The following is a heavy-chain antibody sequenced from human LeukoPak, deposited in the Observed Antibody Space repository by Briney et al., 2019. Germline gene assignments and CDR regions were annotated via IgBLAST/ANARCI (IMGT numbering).Heavy chain of an antibody. V-gene: IGHV3-30-3*01. D-gene: IGHD3-3*01. J-gene: IGHJ6*02. Sequence: GGSLRLSCAASEFTFSSYAMHWVRQAPGKGLEWVAVISYDGSNKYYADSVMGRFTISRDNSKNTLYLQMNSLRAEDTAVYYCARDRVSDFWSGYYKDYYGMDVWGQGTTVTVSS. CDR3: ARDRVSDFWSGYYKDYYGMDV. CDR1: EFTFSSYA. CDR2: ISYDGSNK.